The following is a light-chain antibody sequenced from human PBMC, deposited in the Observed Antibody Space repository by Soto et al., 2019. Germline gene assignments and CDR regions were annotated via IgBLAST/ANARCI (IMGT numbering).Light chain of an antibody. V-gene: IGLV1-40*01. CDR3: QSYDSGLSSSVV. CDR1: SSNIGAGYD. CDR2: GNS. J-gene: IGLJ2*01. Sequence: QSVLTQPSSVSGAPGQRVTISCTGSSSNIGAGYDVHWYQQLPGTAPKLLIYGNSNRPSGVPDRFSGSKSGTSASLAIAGLQAEDEADYYCQSYDSGLSSSVVFGGGTKVTVL.